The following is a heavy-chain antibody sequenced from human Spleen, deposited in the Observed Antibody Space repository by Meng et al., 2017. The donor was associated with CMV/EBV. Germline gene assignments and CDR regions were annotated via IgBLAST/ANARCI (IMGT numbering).Heavy chain of an antibody. CDR1: VGACSGYY. CDR2: INPSGST. CDR3: ASGPLTLERPVCLQINH. Sequence: QPRRWGVGICKAWENLTVTRGAYVGACSGYYWCWIRQPPGKGLEWIGEINPSGSTNYHPSVQGRVILPVATSMNRSCLKLSSVCTSHTAVSYCASGPLTLERPVCLQINHWGQGTLVTVSS. D-gene: IGHD1-1*01. J-gene: IGHJ5*02. V-gene: IGHV4-34*01.